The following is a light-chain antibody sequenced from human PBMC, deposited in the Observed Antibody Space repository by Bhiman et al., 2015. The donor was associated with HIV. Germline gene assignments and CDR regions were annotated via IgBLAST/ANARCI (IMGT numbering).Light chain of an antibody. CDR2: DVS. Sequence: QSALTQPLSASGSPGQSLTISCTGSRSDVGHSDFVSWYRQYPGKAPTIILYDVSNRPSGVPNRFSGSKSDNTASLTISGLQAEDEADYYCSSYTTSSTYVFGTGTKVTVL. J-gene: IGLJ1*01. CDR3: SSYTTSSTYV. V-gene: IGLV2-14*03. CDR1: RSDVGHSDF.